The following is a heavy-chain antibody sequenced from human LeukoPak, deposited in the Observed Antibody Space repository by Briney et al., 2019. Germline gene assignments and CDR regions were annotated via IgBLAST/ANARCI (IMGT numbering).Heavy chain of an antibody. V-gene: IGHV1-69*05. CDR3: ARDSYIKDCSGGRCRFDL. CDR1: GGTFSSYA. Sequence: SVKVSCKASGGTFSSYAISWVRQAPGQGLEWMGRIIPMFGTTDFAQKFQGRITITTDESTSTGYMELTSLTSEDTAVYYCARDSYIKDCSGGRCRFDLWGQGTLVTVSS. CDR2: IIPMFGTT. D-gene: IGHD2-15*01. J-gene: IGHJ5*02.